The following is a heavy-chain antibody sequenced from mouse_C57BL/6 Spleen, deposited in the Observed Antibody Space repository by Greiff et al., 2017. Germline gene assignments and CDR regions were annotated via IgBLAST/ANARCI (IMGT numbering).Heavy chain of an antibody. CDR1: GYTFTSYC. CDR3: ARHYYCGSSFGY. D-gene: IGHD1-1*01. V-gene: IGHV1-64*01. Sequence: QVQLQQPGAELVKPGASVKLSCKASGYTFTSYCMHWVKQRPGQGLEWIGMIHPNSGSTNYNEKFKSKATLTVDKSSSTAYMQLSSLTSEDSAVYCGARHYYCGSSFGYWGQGSTLAGSS. CDR2: IHPNSGST. J-gene: IGHJ2*01.